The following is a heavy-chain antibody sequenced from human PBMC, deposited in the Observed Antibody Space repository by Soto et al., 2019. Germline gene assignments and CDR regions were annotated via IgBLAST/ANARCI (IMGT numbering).Heavy chain of an antibody. D-gene: IGHD5-12*01. J-gene: IGHJ5*02. CDR3: ARESGDGYNYVGWFDP. V-gene: IGHV1-69*13. CDR2: IIPIFGTA. Sequence: SVKVSCKASGGTFSSYAISWVRQAPGQGLEWMGGIIPIFGTANYAQKFQGRVTITADESTSTAYMELSSLRSEGTAVYYCARESGDGYNYVGWFDPWGQGTLVTVSS. CDR1: GGTFSSYA.